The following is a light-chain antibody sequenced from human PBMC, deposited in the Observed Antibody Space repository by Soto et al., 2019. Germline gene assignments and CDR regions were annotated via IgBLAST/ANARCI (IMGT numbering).Light chain of an antibody. Sequence: QSALTQPASVSASPGQSIAISCSGTSSDVGAYDYVSWYQHHPGKAPKLIIYEVTYRPSGVSNRFSASKSGNTASLTISGLQAEDEADYYFSLYTRSSTYVFGTGTKVTVL. J-gene: IGLJ1*01. CDR2: EVT. V-gene: IGLV2-14*01. CDR1: SSDVGAYDY. CDR3: SLYTRSSTYV.